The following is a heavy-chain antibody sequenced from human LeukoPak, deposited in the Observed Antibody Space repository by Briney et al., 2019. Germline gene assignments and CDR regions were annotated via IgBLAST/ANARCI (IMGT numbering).Heavy chain of an antibody. J-gene: IGHJ4*02. D-gene: IGHD2-21*02. Sequence: SETLSLTCTVSGGSISSGGYYWGWIRQPPGKGLEWIGSIYYSGSTYYNPSLKSRVTISVDTSKNQFSLKLSSVTAADTAVYYCARLVVTAHQNFDYWGQGTLVTVSS. CDR3: ARLVVTAHQNFDY. CDR2: IYYSGST. V-gene: IGHV4-39*07. CDR1: GGSISSGGYY.